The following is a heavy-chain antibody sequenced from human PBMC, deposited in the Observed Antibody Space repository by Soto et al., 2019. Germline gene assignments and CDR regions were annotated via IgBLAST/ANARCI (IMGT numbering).Heavy chain of an antibody. CDR1: GFTFSNYW. V-gene: IGHV3-74*01. CDR2: IKSDGSSI. J-gene: IGHJ4*02. D-gene: IGHD3-10*01. CDR3: ARGGFSGSGSYIQGDY. Sequence: EVQLVGSGGGLVQPGGSLRLSCAASGFTFSNYWMHWVRQAPGKGLVWVSRIKSDGSSISYADSVKGRFTISRDNARNTLYLQMNSLRAEDTAVYYCARGGFSGSGSYIQGDYWGQGTLVTVSS.